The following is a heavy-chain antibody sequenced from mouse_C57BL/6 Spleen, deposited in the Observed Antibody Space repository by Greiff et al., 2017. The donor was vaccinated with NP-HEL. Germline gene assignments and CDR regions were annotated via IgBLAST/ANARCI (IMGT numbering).Heavy chain of an antibody. V-gene: IGHV1-82*01. J-gene: IGHJ3*01. CDR1: GYAFSSSW. CDR2: IYPGDGDT. CDR3: ARGTAQVPAWFAY. Sequence: QVQLKQSGPELVKPGASVKISCKASGYAFSSSWMNWVKQRPGKGLEWIGRIYPGDGDTNYNGKFKGKATLTADKSSSTAYMQLSSLTSEDSAVYFCARGTAQVPAWFAYWGQGTLVTVSA. D-gene: IGHD3-2*02.